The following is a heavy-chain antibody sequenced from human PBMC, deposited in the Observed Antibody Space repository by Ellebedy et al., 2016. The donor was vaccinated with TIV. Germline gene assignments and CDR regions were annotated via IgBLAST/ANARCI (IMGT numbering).Heavy chain of an antibody. J-gene: IGHJ5*02. CDR3: ARDPRGGGDYGDNWFDP. V-gene: IGHV3-30*12. CDR1: GFTFSSYG. Sequence: GESLKISCAASGFTFSSYGMHWVRQAPGKGLEWVAVISYDGSNKYYADSVKCRFTISRDSSKNTLYLQMNSLRAEDTAVYYCARDPRGGGDYGDNWFDPWGQGTPVTVSS. D-gene: IGHD4-17*01. CDR2: ISYDGSNK.